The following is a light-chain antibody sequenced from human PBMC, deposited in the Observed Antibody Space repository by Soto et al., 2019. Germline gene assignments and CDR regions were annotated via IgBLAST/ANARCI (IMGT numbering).Light chain of an antibody. J-gene: IGKJ2*01. V-gene: IGKV3-15*01. CDR3: QQYNNWPPFT. Sequence: EIVLTQSPGTLSLSPGERATLSCRASRSVSNNYLAWYQQKRGQAPRLLIYDTSSRATGIPARFSGSGSGTEFTLTISSLQSEDFAVYYCQQYNNWPPFTFGQGTKVDI. CDR1: RSVSNN. CDR2: DTS.